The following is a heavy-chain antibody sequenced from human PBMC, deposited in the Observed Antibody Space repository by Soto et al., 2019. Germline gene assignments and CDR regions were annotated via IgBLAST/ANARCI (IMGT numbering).Heavy chain of an antibody. CDR2: INHSGST. Sequence: SETLSLTCAVYGGSFSGYYWSWIRQPPGKGLEWIGEINHSGSTNYNPSLKSRVTISVDTSKNQFSLKLSSVTAADTAVYYCARDFGGFGELPKNYYYYGMDVWGQGTTVTVSS. V-gene: IGHV4-34*01. CDR3: ARDFGGFGELPKNYYYYGMDV. J-gene: IGHJ6*02. D-gene: IGHD3-10*01. CDR1: GGSFSGYY.